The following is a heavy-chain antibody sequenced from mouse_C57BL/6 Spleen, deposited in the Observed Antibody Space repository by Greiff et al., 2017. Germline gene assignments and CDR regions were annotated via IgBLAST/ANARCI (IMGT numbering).Heavy chain of an antibody. J-gene: IGHJ2*01. CDR2: IRSKSNNYAT. V-gene: IGHV10-1*01. Sequence: DVKLQESGGGLVQPKGSLKLSCAASGFSFNTYAMNWVRQAPGKGLEWVARIRSKSNNYATYYADSVKDRFTISRDDSESMLYLQMNNLKTEDTAMYYCVRHVYDGYFYYFDYWGQGTTLTVSS. D-gene: IGHD2-3*01. CDR1: GFSFNTYA. CDR3: VRHVYDGYFYYFDY.